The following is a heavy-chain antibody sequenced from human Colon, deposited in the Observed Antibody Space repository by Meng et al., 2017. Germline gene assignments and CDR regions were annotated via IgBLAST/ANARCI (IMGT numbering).Heavy chain of an antibody. CDR2: IFHSGST. J-gene: IGHJ4*02. Sequence: QGQLSAPALGLFSTLVPLALTCSVAGGSGTSGSHYWSWIRQSPGKGLEWIGYIFHSGSTNYNPSLKSRVTLSVDTSKNQFSLKLGSVTAADTAVYYCARVIGGWPYYFDYWGQGTLVTVSS. V-gene: IGHV4-61*01. CDR3: ARVIGGWPYYFDY. CDR1: GGSGTSGSHY. D-gene: IGHD6-19*01.